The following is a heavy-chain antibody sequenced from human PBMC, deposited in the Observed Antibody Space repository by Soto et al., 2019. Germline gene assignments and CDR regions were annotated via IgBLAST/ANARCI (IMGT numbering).Heavy chain of an antibody. CDR3: AVLAGPRFDY. D-gene: IGHD6-19*01. CDR2: INPNSCGT. J-gene: IGHJ4*02. CDR1: GYTFTGYY. Sequence: QVQLVQSGAEVKKPGASVKVSCKASGYTFTGYYMHWVRQAPGQGLAWMGWINPNSCGTNYAQKFQGRVTMTRHPSISTAYLELSRLRSDDTALYYFAVLAGPRFDYWGQGTLVTVSS. V-gene: IGHV1-2*02.